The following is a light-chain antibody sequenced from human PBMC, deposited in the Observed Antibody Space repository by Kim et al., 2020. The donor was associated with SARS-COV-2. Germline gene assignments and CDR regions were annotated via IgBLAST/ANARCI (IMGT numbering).Light chain of an antibody. J-gene: IGLJ3*02. CDR1: ELGDKY. CDR2: QDS. Sequence: SPEQTARITCSGDELGDKYASWYQQKPGQSPVLVIYQDSKRPSGIPERFSGSNSGNTATLTVSGTQAIDEADYYCQAWDSGTVAFGGGTQLTVL. V-gene: IGLV3-1*01. CDR3: QAWDSGTVA.